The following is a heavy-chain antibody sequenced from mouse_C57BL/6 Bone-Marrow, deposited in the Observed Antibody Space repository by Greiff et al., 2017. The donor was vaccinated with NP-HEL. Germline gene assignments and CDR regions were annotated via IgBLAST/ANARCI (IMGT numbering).Heavy chain of an antibody. CDR2: IDPSDSET. CDR1: GYTFTSYW. J-gene: IGHJ4*01. Sequence: VQLQQPGAELVRPGSSVKLSCKASGYTFTSYWMHWVKQRPIQGLEWIGNIDPSDSETHYNQKFKDKATLTVDKSSSTAYMQLSSLTSEDSAVYYGARGEIGNRGAMDYWGQGTSVTVSS. D-gene: IGHD1-3*01. V-gene: IGHV1-52*01. CDR3: ARGEIGNRGAMDY.